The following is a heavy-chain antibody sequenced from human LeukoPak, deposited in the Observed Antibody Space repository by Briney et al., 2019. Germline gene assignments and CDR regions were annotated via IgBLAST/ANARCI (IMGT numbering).Heavy chain of an antibody. CDR1: GGSISSYY. J-gene: IGHJ5*02. CDR3: ARGLFRFDP. CDR2: IYYSGST. Sequence: PSETLSLTCTVSGGSISSYYWSWIRQPPGKGLEWIGYIYYSGSTNYDPSLKSRVIISVDTSKNQVSLKLSSVSTADTAVYYCARGLFRFDPWGQGTLVTVSS. V-gene: IGHV4-59*01.